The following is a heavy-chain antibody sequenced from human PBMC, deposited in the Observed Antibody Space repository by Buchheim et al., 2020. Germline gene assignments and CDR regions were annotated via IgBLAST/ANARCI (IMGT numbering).Heavy chain of an antibody. V-gene: IGHV3-48*03. CDR2: ISSSGSTI. J-gene: IGHJ4*02. CDR1: GFTFSSYE. D-gene: IGHD3-22*01. CDR3: ARVQNNYYDSSGYYYSGYFDY. Sequence: EVQLVESGGGLVQPGGSLRLSCAASGFTFSSYEMNWVRQAPGKGLEWVSYISSSGSTIYYADSVKGRFTISRDHAKNSLYLQMNSLRAEDTAVYYCARVQNNYYDSSGYYYSGYFDYWGQGTL.